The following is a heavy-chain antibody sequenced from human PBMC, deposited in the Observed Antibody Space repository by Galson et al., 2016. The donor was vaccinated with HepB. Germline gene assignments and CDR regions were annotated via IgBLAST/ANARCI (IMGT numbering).Heavy chain of an antibody. D-gene: IGHD1-26*01. CDR1: GNYFTTYG. CDR2: IGAYNGNT. J-gene: IGHJ4*02. V-gene: IGHV1-18*01. Sequence: SVKVSCKAYGNYFTTYGFTWVRQAPGQGLEWMGWIGAYNGNTPSAQKFQDRVTLTRNTFTTTVYLELRSLRLDDTAVYDCAAHSGTNSWGRKALDYWGQGTLITVSS. CDR3: AAHSGTNSWGRKALDY.